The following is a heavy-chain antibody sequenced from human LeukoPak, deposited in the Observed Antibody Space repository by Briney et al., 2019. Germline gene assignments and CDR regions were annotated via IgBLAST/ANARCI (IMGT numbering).Heavy chain of an antibody. Sequence: SETLSLTCTVSGGSISGYYWSWIRQPPGKGLEWIGYIYDSGSTNYNPSLESRVTISVDTSKNQFSLKLSSVTAADMAVYYCARVGGTNYYYYGMDVWGQGTTATVSS. J-gene: IGHJ6*02. CDR1: GGSISGYY. V-gene: IGHV4-59*01. CDR2: IYDSGST. D-gene: IGHD3-10*01. CDR3: ARVGGTNYYYYGMDV.